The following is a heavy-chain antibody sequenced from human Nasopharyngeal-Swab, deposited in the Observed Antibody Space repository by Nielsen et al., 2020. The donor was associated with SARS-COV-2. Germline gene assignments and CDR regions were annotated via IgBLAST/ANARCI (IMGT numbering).Heavy chain of an antibody. J-gene: IGHJ3*02. CDR2: LYGGSST. CDR1: GFSVSTNY. CDR3: ARGWELQLRAFDT. V-gene: IGHV3-53*01. D-gene: IGHD1-26*01. Sequence: GGSLRLSCVASGFSVSTNYMSWVRQAPGKGLEWVSVLYGGSSTYYADSVKGRFSISRDSSKNTLYLQMNSLRAEDTAVYYCARGWELQLRAFDTWGQGTMVTVSS.